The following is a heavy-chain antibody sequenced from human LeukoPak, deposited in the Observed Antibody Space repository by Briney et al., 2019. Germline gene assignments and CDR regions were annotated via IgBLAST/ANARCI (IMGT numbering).Heavy chain of an antibody. CDR3: ARDQAAGDSPFDY. V-gene: IGHV3-30-3*01. D-gene: IGHD4-17*01. Sequence: PGGSLRLSCAASGFTFSSYAMHWVRQAPGKGLEWVAVISYDGSNKYYADSVKGRFTISRDNSKNTLYLQMNSLRAEDTAVYYCARDQAAGDSPFDYWGREPWSPSPQ. CDR1: GFTFSSYA. J-gene: IGHJ4*02. CDR2: ISYDGSNK.